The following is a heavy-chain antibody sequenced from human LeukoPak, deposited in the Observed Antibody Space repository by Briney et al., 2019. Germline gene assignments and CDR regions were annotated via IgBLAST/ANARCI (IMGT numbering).Heavy chain of an antibody. D-gene: IGHD5-24*01. CDR2: IKEDGSEK. J-gene: IGHJ4*02. V-gene: IGHV3-7*01. CDR3: AIMEGYK. CDR1: ESTFSNYW. Sequence: GGSLRLSCAACESTFSNYWMTWVRQAPGKGLEWVANIKEDGSEKYYVDSVKGRFTISRDNAKNSLYLQMNSLRVEDTAMYYCAIMEGYKWGQGTLVTVSS.